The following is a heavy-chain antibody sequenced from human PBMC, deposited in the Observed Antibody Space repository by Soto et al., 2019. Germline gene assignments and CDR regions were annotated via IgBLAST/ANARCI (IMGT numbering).Heavy chain of an antibody. J-gene: IGHJ3*02. CDR2: IKSKTDGGTT. V-gene: IGHV3-15*01. CDR3: TTDISRGYSYGSDAFDI. D-gene: IGHD5-18*01. Sequence: PGGSLRLSCAASGFTFSNAWMSWVRQAPGKGLEWVGRIKSKTDGGTTDYAAPVKGRFTISRDDSKSTLYLQMNSLKTEDTAVYYCTTDISRGYSYGSDAFDIWGQGTMVTVSS. CDR1: GFTFSNAW.